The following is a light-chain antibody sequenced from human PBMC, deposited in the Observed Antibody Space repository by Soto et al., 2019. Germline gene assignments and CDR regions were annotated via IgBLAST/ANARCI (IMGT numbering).Light chain of an antibody. J-gene: IGKJ1*01. CDR1: QSVSSN. V-gene: IGKV3-15*01. CDR3: QQYNNWPPWT. CDR2: GAS. Sequence: EIVMTQSPATLSVSTGEIATLSCRASQSVSSNLAWYQQKPGQAPRLLIYGASTRATGIPARFSGSGSGTEFTLTISSLQSEDFAVYYCQQYNNWPPWTFGQGTKVEIK.